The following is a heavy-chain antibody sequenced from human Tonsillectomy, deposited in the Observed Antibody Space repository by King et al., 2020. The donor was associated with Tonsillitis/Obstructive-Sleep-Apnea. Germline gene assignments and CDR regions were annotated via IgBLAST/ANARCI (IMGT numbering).Heavy chain of an antibody. CDR2: SSGYNGNT. Sequence: VQLVESGGEVKRPGASVKVSCKASGYTFNSYGIIWVRQAPGQGLEWMGGSSGYNGNTNYAQWLQGRVTRTTDTSTSTAYIELKSLRSDDTAVYYCASVSALAWERLPVDPSGQGTLVTVSS. CDR1: GYTFNSYG. V-gene: IGHV1-18*01. J-gene: IGHJ5*02. CDR3: ASVSALAWERLPVDP. D-gene: IGHD1-26*01.